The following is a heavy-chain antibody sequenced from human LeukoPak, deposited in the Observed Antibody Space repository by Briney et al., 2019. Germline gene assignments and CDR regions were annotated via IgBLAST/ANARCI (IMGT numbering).Heavy chain of an antibody. V-gene: IGHV3-48*03. J-gene: IGHJ3*02. CDR1: GFTFSSYE. D-gene: IGHD6-19*01. CDR3: ARAPGQWLVPDAFDI. Sequence: GGSLRLSCEVSGFTFSSYEMNWVRQAPGKGLEWVSYISSSGSTIYYADSVKGRFTISRDNAKNSLYLQMNSLRAEDTAVYYCARAPGQWLVPDAFDIWGQGTMVTVSS. CDR2: ISSSGSTI.